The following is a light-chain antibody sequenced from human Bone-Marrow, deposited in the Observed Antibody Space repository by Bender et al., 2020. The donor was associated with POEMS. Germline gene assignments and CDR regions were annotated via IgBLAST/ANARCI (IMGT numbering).Light chain of an antibody. CDR2: DVS. Sequence: QSVLTQPASVPGSPGQSITISCTGSSSDVGGYNYVSWYQQYPGKAPKLLISDVSNRPSVISHRFSGSKSGNPASLTISGLQAEDEAHYYCASYTSSNTLIFGGGTTVTVL. V-gene: IGLV2-14*03. CDR3: ASYTSSNTLI. CDR1: SSDVGGYNY. J-gene: IGLJ2*01.